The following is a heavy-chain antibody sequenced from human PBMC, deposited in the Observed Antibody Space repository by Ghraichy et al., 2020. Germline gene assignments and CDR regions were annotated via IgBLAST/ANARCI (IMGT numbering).Heavy chain of an antibody. Sequence: GESLNISCAASGFTFSDNYMDWVRQAPGKGLEWVGRIRDKANSYSTEYAASVKGRFTISRDDSKNSQYLQMNSLKTEDTAVYYCARTGYGDAGSAVDYWGQGNLVTVYS. CDR2: IRDKANSYST. V-gene: IGHV3-72*01. D-gene: IGHD1-14*01. CDR3: ARTGYGDAGSAVDY. J-gene: IGHJ4*02. CDR1: GFTFSDNY.